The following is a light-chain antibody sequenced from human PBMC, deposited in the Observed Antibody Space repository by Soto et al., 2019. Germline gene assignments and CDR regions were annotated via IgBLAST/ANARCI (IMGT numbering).Light chain of an antibody. CDR2: GAS. J-gene: IGKJ3*01. CDR3: QQYGTSPFT. CDR1: QSVSSNY. V-gene: IGKV3-20*01. Sequence: EIVLTQSPGNLSLSPGERATLSCRASQSVSSNYLAWYQQTPGQVPRLLIYGASSKATGIPDRFSGSGSGTDFTLTISRLEPEDFAVYYCQQYGTSPFTFGPGTKVDVK.